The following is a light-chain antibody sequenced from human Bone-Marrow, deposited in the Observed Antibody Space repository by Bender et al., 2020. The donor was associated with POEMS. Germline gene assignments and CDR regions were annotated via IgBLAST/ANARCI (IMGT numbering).Light chain of an antibody. CDR1: ALPKQY. J-gene: IGLJ3*02. CDR2: KDI. V-gene: IGLV3-25*03. CDR3: QSVDNSGTYPRWV. Sequence: SYELTQPPSVSVSPGQTATITCSGDALPKQYAYWYQQKPGQAPVLVIFKDIERPSVIPERFSGSNSGTTVTLTISGVQTEDEADYYCQSVDNSGTYPRWVFGGGTKLTVL.